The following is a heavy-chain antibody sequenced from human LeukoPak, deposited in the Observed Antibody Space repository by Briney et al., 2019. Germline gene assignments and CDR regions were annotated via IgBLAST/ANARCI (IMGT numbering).Heavy chain of an antibody. V-gene: IGHV4-38-2*02. Sequence: SETLSLTCTVPGYSISSGYYWGWIRQPPGKGLEWIGSIFHSGSTYYNPSLKSRVTISVDTSKNQFSLKLSSVTAADTAVYFCARVGYYPDYYMDVWGKGTTVTVSS. CDR2: IFHSGST. J-gene: IGHJ6*03. D-gene: IGHD2-21*01. CDR1: GYSISSGYY. CDR3: ARVGYYPDYYMDV.